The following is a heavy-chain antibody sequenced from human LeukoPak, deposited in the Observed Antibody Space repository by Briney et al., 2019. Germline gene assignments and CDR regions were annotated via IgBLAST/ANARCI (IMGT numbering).Heavy chain of an antibody. D-gene: IGHD4-11*01. V-gene: IGHV4-59*08. CDR1: GGSISSYY. CDR3: ARLLFADYNNYLGWFDP. Sequence: SETRSLTCTVSGGSISSYYWSWIRQPPGKGLEWIGYIYYRGNTNNNPSLKSRVTMSVDTSKNQFSLRLSSVTAADTAVYYCARLLFADYNNYLGWFDPWGQGTLVTVSS. CDR2: IYYRGNT. J-gene: IGHJ5*02.